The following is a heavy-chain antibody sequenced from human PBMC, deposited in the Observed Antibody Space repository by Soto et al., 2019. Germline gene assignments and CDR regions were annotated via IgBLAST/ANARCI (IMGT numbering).Heavy chain of an antibody. Sequence: ASVKVSCKASGYTFTSYDINWVRQATGQGLEWMGWMNPDSGNTGYAQKFQGRVTMTRNTSISTAYMELSSLRSGDTAVYYCARGYRGLNPYYYYMDVWGKGTTVTVSS. CDR2: MNPDSGNT. J-gene: IGHJ6*03. CDR1: GYTFTSYD. D-gene: IGHD1-26*01. V-gene: IGHV1-8*01. CDR3: ARGYRGLNPYYYYMDV.